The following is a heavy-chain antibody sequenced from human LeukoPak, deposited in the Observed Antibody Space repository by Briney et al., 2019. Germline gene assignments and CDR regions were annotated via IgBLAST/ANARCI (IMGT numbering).Heavy chain of an antibody. CDR3: ARVAVRSTGWYPSTSDY. Sequence: PGGSLRLSCAASGFTFSGYEMNWVRQAPGKGLEWVSYISNSGNIIYYADSVKGRFTISRDNAKNSLYLQMNSLRAEDTAIYYCARVAVRSTGWYPSTSDYWGQGTLVTVSS. V-gene: IGHV3-48*03. CDR1: GFTFSGYE. D-gene: IGHD6-19*01. J-gene: IGHJ4*02. CDR2: ISNSGNII.